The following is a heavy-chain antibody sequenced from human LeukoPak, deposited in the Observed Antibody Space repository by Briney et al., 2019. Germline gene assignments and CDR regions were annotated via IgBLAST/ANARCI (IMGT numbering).Heavy chain of an antibody. J-gene: IGHJ4*02. D-gene: IGHD3-3*01. CDR2: IRQDGSEK. CDR3: ARVFWSGPLDFDY. CDR1: GFTFSSYW. V-gene: IGHV3-7*01. Sequence: LPGGSLRLSCAASGFTFSSYWMSWVRQAPGKGLEWVANIRQDGSEKYYVDSVKGRFTISRDNAKNSLYLQMNSLRAEDTAVYYCARVFWSGPLDFDYWGQGTLVTVSS.